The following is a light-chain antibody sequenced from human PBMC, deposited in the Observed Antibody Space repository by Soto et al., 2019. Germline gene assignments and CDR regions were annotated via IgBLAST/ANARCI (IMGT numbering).Light chain of an antibody. V-gene: IGLV2-14*03. Sequence: QSILTQRASVSGSPGQSITISCTGTTSDIGSYNRVSWYQQHPGKAPTLMMNDVSNRPSGVSDRFSGSKSGNTASLTISGLQAEDEADYYCSSFTSSSTWVFGGGTKLTVL. CDR1: TSDIGSYNR. CDR3: SSFTSSSTWV. CDR2: DVS. J-gene: IGLJ3*02.